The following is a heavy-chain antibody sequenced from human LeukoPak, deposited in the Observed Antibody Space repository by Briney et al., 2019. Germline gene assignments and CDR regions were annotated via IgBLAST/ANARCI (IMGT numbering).Heavy chain of an antibody. D-gene: IGHD3-10*01. J-gene: IGHJ4*02. CDR1: GYTFTGYY. V-gene: IGHV1-2*02. CDR2: INPNSGGT. Sequence: ASVKVSCKASGYTFTGYYMHWARQAPGQGLEWMGWINPNSGGTNYAQKFQGRVTMTRDTSISTAYMELSRLRSDDTAVYYCARTSSQLLWFGELWDWGQGTLVTVSS. CDR3: ARTSSQLLWFGELWD.